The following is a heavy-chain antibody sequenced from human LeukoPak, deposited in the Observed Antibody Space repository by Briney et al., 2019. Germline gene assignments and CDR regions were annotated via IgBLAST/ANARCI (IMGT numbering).Heavy chain of an antibody. CDR3: AKDGVVLSRLWFGEFHDY. J-gene: IGHJ4*02. Sequence: GGSLRLSCAASGFTFSSYNMNWVRQAPGKGLEWVSSISSGSSYIHYADSVKGRFTISRDNSKNTLYLQMNSLRAEDTAVYYCAKDGVVLSRLWFGEFHDYWGQGTLVTVSS. D-gene: IGHD3-10*01. CDR2: ISSGSSYI. V-gene: IGHV3-21*01. CDR1: GFTFSSYN.